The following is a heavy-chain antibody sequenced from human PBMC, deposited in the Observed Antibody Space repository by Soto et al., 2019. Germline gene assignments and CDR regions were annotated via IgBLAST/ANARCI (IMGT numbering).Heavy chain of an antibody. V-gene: IGHV4-4*07. Sequence: SSETLSLTCTVSGASVSGFYWSWIRKSAGKGLEWIGRIYATGTTDYNPSLKSRVMMSVDTSKKQFSLKLRSVTAADTAVYYCVRDGTKTLRDWFDPWGQGISVTVSS. D-gene: IGHD1-1*01. CDR1: GASVSGFY. J-gene: IGHJ5*02. CDR2: IYATGTT. CDR3: VRDGTKTLRDWFDP.